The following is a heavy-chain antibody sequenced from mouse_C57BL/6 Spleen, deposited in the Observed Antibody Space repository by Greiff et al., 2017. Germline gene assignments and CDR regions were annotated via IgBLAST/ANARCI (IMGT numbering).Heavy chain of an antibody. V-gene: IGHV1-4*01. Sequence: VQLQQSGAELARPGASVKMSCKASGYTFTSYTMHWVKQRPGQGLEWIGYINPSSGYTKYNQKFKDKATLTADKSSSTAYMQLSSLTSEDSAVYYCAIYYGYDWFAYWGQGTLVTVSA. J-gene: IGHJ3*01. D-gene: IGHD2-2*01. CDR1: GYTFTSYT. CDR2: INPSSGYT. CDR3: AIYYGYDWFAY.